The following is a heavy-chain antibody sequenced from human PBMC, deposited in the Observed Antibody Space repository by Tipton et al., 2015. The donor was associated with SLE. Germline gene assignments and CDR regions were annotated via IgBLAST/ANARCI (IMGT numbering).Heavy chain of an antibody. CDR1: GFTFDDYA. V-gene: IGHV3-43*02. D-gene: IGHD3-22*01. Sequence: QLVQSGGGVVQPGGSLRLSCAASGFTFDDYAMHWVRQAPGKGLEWVSLISGDGGSTYYADSVKGRFTISRDNSKNSLYLQMNSLRTEDTALYYCAKNKYYYDSSGYYDYWGQGTLVTVSS. J-gene: IGHJ4*02. CDR2: ISGDGGST. CDR3: AKNKYYYDSSGYYDY.